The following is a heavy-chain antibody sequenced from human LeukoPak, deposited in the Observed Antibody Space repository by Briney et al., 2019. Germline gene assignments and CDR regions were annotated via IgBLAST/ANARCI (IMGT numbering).Heavy chain of an antibody. Sequence: SETLSLTCAVYGESFRDYYWNWIRQPPEKGLEWIGQISHDGNTNYNPSLKSRVTLSADTSKNQFSLRLTSVTTADTAIYYCARRRDWNDVLDSWGQGTPVTVSS. CDR2: ISHDGNT. CDR1: GESFRDYY. CDR3: ARRRDWNDVLDS. D-gene: IGHD1-1*01. J-gene: IGHJ4*02. V-gene: IGHV4-34*01.